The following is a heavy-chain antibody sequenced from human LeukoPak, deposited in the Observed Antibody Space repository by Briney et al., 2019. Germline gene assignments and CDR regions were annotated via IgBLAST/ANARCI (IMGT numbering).Heavy chain of an antibody. CDR3: ARDQSYDFWSDYYHYIDV. CDR1: GFTVSSNY. J-gene: IGHJ6*03. D-gene: IGHD3-3*01. CDR2: IYSGGST. Sequence: GGSLRLSCAASGFTVSSNYMSWVRQAPGKGLEWVSAIYSGGSTYYADSVKGRFTISRDNSKNTLYLQMSSLRAEDTAVYYCARDQSYDFWSDYYHYIDVGGKGTRVTVSS. V-gene: IGHV3-66*02.